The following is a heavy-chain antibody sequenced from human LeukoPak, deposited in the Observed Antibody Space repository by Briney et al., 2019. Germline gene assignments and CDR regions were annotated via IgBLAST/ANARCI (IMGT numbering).Heavy chain of an antibody. CDR1: GFTFSSYG. V-gene: IGHV3-30*02. CDR3: ARMLVAAVY. Sequence: GGSLRLSCAASGFTFSSYGMYWVRQAPGKGLEWVAFIRYDGSNKYYADSVKGRFTISRDNAKNLLYLQMNSLRAEDTAVYYCARMLVAAVYWGQGTLVTVSS. D-gene: IGHD5-12*01. J-gene: IGHJ4*02. CDR2: IRYDGSNK.